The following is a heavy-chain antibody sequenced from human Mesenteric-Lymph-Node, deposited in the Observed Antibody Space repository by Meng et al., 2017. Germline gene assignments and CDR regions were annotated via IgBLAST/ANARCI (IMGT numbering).Heavy chain of an antibody. Sequence: QVQLKQWGAEGLKPSETLSLTCAGYGGSLSGYYWSWIRQPPGKGLEWMGEVYHNGVTKYSPSLRSRVVISIDTSKNQFSLNLRSVSAADTAMYYCARGGATPMIIKYWGPGTLVTVSS. V-gene: IGHV4-34*02. CDR2: VYHNGVT. CDR1: GGSLSGYY. CDR3: ARGGATPMIIKY. J-gene: IGHJ4*02. D-gene: IGHD3-10*01.